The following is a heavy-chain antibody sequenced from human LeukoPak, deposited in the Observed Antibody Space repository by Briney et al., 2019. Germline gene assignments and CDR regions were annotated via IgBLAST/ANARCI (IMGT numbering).Heavy chain of an antibody. CDR2: ISSSSSYI. Sequence: GRSLRLSCAASGFTFSSYSMNWVRQAPGKGLEWVSSISSSSSYIYYADSVKGRFTISRDNAKNSLYLQMNSLRAEDTAVYYCARDRGITMIVVKAFDIWGQGTMVTVSS. CDR1: GFTFSSYS. V-gene: IGHV3-21*01. D-gene: IGHD3-22*01. J-gene: IGHJ3*02. CDR3: ARDRGITMIVVKAFDI.